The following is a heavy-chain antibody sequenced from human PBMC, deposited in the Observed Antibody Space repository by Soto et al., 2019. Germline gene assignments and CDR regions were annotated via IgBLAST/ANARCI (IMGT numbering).Heavy chain of an antibody. CDR3: ARDGGVAVAGKDYYGMDV. Sequence: GGSLRLSCAASGFTFSSYGMHWVRQAPGKGREWVAVISYDGSNKYYADTVKGRFTISRDNSKNTLYLQINSLRSDDTAVYYCARDGGVAVAGKDYYGMDVWGQGTTVTVSS. D-gene: IGHD6-19*01. V-gene: IGHV3-30*03. J-gene: IGHJ6*02. CDR2: ISYDGSNK. CDR1: GFTFSSYG.